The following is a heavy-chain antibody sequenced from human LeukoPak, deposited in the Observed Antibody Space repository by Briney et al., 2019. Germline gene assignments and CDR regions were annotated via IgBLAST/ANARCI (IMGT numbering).Heavy chain of an antibody. CDR1: GSIFTNYW. V-gene: IGHV5-51*01. D-gene: IGHD4-17*01. J-gene: IGHJ4*02. CDR3: ARQPYGDSAFDH. CDR2: IYPGASAT. Sequence: GASLQICGEGAGSIFTNYWICGGRQLAGKGLEGMGIIYPGASATRYTPSFQGQVTISADKSISTAYLHWSSLKASDTAMYYCARQPYGDSAFDHWGQGTLVTVSS.